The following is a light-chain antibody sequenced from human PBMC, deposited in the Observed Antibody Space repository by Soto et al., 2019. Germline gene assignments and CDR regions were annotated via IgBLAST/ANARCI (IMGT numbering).Light chain of an antibody. V-gene: IGKV1-5*01. Sequence: DIQITQYPSTLSASVGERVTISCRASQSVNNWLAWYQRKPGKAPKLLIHDASTLESGIPSRFSGSGSGTEFTLTISSLQPDDFATYYCQQYNTYSTFGQGTRLEIK. J-gene: IGKJ5*01. CDR1: QSVNNW. CDR3: QQYNTYST. CDR2: DAS.